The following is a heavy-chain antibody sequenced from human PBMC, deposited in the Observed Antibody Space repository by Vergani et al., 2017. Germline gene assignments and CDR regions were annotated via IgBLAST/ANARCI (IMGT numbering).Heavy chain of an antibody. CDR2: IYYSGST. J-gene: IGHJ4*02. V-gene: IGHV4-59*01. CDR1: GGSISSYY. D-gene: IGHD3-10*01. Sequence: QVQLQESGPGLVKPSETLSLTCTVSGGSISSYYWSWIRQPPGKGLEWIGYIYYSGSTNYNPSLKSRVTISVDTSENQFSLKLSSVTAADTAVYYCASHYYGSGSYLDYWGQGTLVTVSS. CDR3: ASHYYGSGSYLDY.